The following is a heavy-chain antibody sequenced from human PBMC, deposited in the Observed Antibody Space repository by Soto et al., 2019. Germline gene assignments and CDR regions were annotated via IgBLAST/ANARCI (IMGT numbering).Heavy chain of an antibody. Sequence: QVRLVESGGGVVQPGTSLRLSCAASGFTFSSYAIHWVRQAPGKGLEWVAFMSSDGSNTFYRDYLKGRFTISRDNSKNTLYLQINSLRYEDTAVYYCARGDREDIAVVVGARPGEYGVDVWGQGTTVTVSS. CDR1: GFTFSSYA. V-gene: IGHV3-30*04. J-gene: IGHJ6*02. CDR3: ARGDREDIAVVVGARPGEYGVDV. D-gene: IGHD2-15*01. CDR2: MSSDGSNT.